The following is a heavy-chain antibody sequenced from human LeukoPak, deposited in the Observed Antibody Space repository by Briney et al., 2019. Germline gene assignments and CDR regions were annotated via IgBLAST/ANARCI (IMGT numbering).Heavy chain of an antibody. CDR2: IIPILGIA. CDR3: ARGSSSSPGYYYGMDV. V-gene: IGHV1-69*04. Sequence: GASVNVSCKASGGTFSIYAISWVRQAPGQGLEWMGRIIPILGIANYAQKFQGRVTITADKSTSTAYMELSSLRSEDTAVYYCARGSSSSPGYYYGMDVWGQGTTVTVSS. CDR1: GGTFSIYA. J-gene: IGHJ6*02. D-gene: IGHD6-13*01.